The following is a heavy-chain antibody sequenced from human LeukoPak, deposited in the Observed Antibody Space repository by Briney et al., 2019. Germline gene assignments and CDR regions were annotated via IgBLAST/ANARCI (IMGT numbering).Heavy chain of an antibody. Sequence: QPGGSLRLSCAASGFTFSSYAMSWVRQAPGKGLEWVSAISGSGGSTYYADSVKGRFTISRHNSKNALYLQMNSLRAEDTGVYYCAKKMTTVITFDYWGQGTLVTVSS. V-gene: IGHV3-23*01. CDR2: ISGSGGST. J-gene: IGHJ4*02. CDR1: GFTFSSYA. D-gene: IGHD4-17*01. CDR3: AKKMTTVITFDY.